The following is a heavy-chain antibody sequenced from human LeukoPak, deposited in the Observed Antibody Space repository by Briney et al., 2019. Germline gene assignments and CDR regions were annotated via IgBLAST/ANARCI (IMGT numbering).Heavy chain of an antibody. CDR1: GFTFSDHY. D-gene: IGHD4-17*01. J-gene: IGHJ4*02. Sequence: GGSLRLSCAASGFTFSDHYMDWVRQAPGKGLKWVGRTRNKANSYTTEYAASVKGRFTISRDVSKNSLYLQMDSLRTEDTAVYYCARIAVTGYYFDYWGQGTLVTVSS. CDR3: ARIAVTGYYFDY. V-gene: IGHV3-72*01. CDR2: TRNKANSYTT.